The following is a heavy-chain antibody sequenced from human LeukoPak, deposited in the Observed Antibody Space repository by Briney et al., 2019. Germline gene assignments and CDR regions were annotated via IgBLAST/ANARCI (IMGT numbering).Heavy chain of an antibody. CDR3: ARSGPFVVVPAAMGNWFDP. CDR2: IIPIFGTA. Sequence: GASVKVSCKTSGYTFTGYYMHWVRQAPGQGLEWMGGIIPIFGTANYAQKFQGRVTITADESTSTAYMELSSLRSEDTAVYYCARSGPFVVVPAAMGNWFDPWGQGTLVTVSS. J-gene: IGHJ5*02. D-gene: IGHD2-2*01. V-gene: IGHV1-69*13. CDR1: GYTFTGYY.